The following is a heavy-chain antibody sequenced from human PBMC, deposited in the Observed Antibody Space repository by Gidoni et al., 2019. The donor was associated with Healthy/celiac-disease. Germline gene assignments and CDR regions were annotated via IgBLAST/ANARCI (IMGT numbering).Heavy chain of an antibody. CDR1: GFTLSSYE. V-gene: IGHV3-48*03. CDR2: ISSSGSTI. CDR3: AREGGLLIRLPSYFDY. J-gene: IGHJ4*02. D-gene: IGHD3-16*01. Sequence: EVQLVESGGGLVQPGGSLRLSCAASGFTLSSYEMNWVRQAPGKGLEWVSYISSSGSTIYYSDSVKGRFTISRDNAKNSLYLQMNSLRAEDTAVYYCAREGGLLIRLPSYFDYWGQGTLVTVSS.